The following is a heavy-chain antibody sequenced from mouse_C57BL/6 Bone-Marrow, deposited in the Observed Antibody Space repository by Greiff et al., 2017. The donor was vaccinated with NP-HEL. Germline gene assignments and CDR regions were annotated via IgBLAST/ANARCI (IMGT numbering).Heavy chain of an antibody. CDR1: GFTFSDYG. V-gene: IGHV5-17*01. CDR3: ARKSSPHYYAMDY. Sequence: EVNVVESGGGLVKPGGSLKLSCAASGFTFSDYGMHWVRQAPEKGLEWVAYISSGSSTIYYADTVKGRFTISRDNAKNTLFLQMTSLRSEDTAMYYCARKSSPHYYAMDYWGQGTSVTVSS. D-gene: IGHD1-1*01. J-gene: IGHJ4*01. CDR2: ISSGSSTI.